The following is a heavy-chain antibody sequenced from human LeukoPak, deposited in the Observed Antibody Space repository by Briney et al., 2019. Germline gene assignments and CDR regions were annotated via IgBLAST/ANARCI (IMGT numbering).Heavy chain of an antibody. D-gene: IGHD2-2*01. CDR2: INPNSGGT. CDR3: ARAIRYQLLSDY. J-gene: IGHJ4*02. CDR1: GYTFTAYY. Sequence: ASVKVSCKASGYTFTAYYMHWVRQAPGQGLEWMGWINPNSGGTSFAQKFQGRATITRDTSISTAYMELSSLRSEDTAVYYCARAIRYQLLSDYWGQGTLVTVSS. V-gene: IGHV1-2*02.